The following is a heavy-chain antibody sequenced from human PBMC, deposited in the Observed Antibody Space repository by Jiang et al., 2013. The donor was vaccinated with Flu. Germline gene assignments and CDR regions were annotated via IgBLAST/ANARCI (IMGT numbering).Heavy chain of an antibody. V-gene: IGHV4-59*01. D-gene: IGHD3-16*01. Sequence: PGLVKPSETLSLTCTVSGGSISTNYWSWIRQPPGKGLEWIGYIYYIGSTNYNPSLKSRVTMTVDTSKNQFSLKLSSVTAADTAMYYCARETRHHYVRGTYHPYYFDYWGQGTLVTVSS. CDR2: IYYIGST. CDR1: GGSISTNY. CDR3: ARETRHHYVRGTYHPYYFDY. J-gene: IGHJ4*02.